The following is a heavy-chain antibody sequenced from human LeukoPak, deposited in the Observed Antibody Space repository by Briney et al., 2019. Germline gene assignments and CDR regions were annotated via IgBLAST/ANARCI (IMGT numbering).Heavy chain of an antibody. J-gene: IGHJ4*02. V-gene: IGHV4-34*01. D-gene: IGHD3-10*01. CDR2: INHSGST. Sequence: SETLSLTCAVYGGSFSGYYWSWIRQPPGKGLEWIGEINHSGSTNYNPSLESRVTISVDTSKNQFSLKLSSVTAADTAVYYCARSYYGSGSSFDYWGQGTLVTVSS. CDR1: GGSFSGYY. CDR3: ARSYYGSGSSFDY.